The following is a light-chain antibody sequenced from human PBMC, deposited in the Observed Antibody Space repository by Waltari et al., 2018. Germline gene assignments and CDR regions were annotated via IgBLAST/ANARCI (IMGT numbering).Light chain of an antibody. V-gene: IGLV1-44*01. Sequence: QSVLTQPPSVSGTPGQRVTISCPGSSSNIGSYAVNWYQQFPGTAPKLLIYYHNQRPSVVPDRFSGSKSGTSASLAISGLQSADEADYHCSAWDDSLNAWVFGGGTRLTVL. CDR2: YHN. J-gene: IGLJ3*02. CDR1: SSNIGSYA. CDR3: SAWDDSLNAWV.